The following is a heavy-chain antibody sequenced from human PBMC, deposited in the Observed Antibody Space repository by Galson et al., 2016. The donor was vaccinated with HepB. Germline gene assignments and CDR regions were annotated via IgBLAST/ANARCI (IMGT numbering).Heavy chain of an antibody. V-gene: IGHV3-30*04. CDR2: ISSNGKDK. D-gene: IGHD5-12*01. J-gene: IGHJ4*02. CDR3: ARDQSYVKWLIFTMASDY. CDR1: GFTVSTSA. Sequence: SLRLSCAASGFTVSTSAMNWVRQAPGKGLEWVTSISSNGKDKFYADSVKGRFTISRDTSKNTVFLEMNSLRPEDTAVYYCARDQSYVKWLIFTMASDYWGQGTLVTVSA.